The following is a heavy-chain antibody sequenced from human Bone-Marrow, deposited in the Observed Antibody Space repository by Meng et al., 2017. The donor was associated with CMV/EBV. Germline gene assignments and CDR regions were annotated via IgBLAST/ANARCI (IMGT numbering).Heavy chain of an antibody. CDR1: GITFSNHG. CDR2: IRNDGSDK. V-gene: IGHV3-30*02. J-gene: IGHJ4*02. D-gene: IGHD3-3*01. CDR3: AKDKGLRVLECFSV. Sequence: GESLKISCAASGITFSNHGMHWVRQAPGKGLEWVAFIRNDGSDKYYADSVKGRFTISRDNSKNILYMQMNSLRAEYTAVYYCAKDKGLRVLECFSVGGQGTLVTVSS.